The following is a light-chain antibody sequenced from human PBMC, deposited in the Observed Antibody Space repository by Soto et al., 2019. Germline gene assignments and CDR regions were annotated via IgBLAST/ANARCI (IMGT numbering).Light chain of an antibody. Sequence: QSALTQPASVSGSTGQSITISCTGTSTDPATYDLVSWYQQHPGKAPQLIIYEVAKRHSGVYARFSGSQSGDTASRTISWLQAADEAYYYCCSRLFGGGPKGPS. J-gene: IGLJ2*01. V-gene: IGLV2-23*02. CDR3: CSRL. CDR2: EVA. CDR1: STDPATYDL.